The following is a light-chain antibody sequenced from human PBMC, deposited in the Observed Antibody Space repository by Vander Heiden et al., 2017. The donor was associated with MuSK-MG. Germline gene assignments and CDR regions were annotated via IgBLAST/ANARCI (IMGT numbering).Light chain of an antibody. V-gene: IGKV1-9*01. J-gene: IGKJ1*01. CDR1: QGISSY. CDR3: QQLNSYPRT. CDR2: AAS. Sequence: DIQLNQSPSFLSASVGDRVTITCRASQGISSYLAWYQQKPGKAPKLLIYAASTLQSGVPSRFSGSGSGTEFTLTISRLQPEDFATYYCQQLNSYPRTFGQGTKVEIK.